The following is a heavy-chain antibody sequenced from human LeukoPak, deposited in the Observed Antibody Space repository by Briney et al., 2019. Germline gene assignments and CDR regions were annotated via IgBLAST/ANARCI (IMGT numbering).Heavy chain of an antibody. CDR2: IIPIFGTA. CDR3: AAPTSGSYYGRGQYYYGMDV. CDR1: GGTFSSYA. D-gene: IGHD1-26*01. Sequence: SVKVSCKASGGTFSSYAISWVRQAPGQGLEWMGGIIPIFGTANYAQKFQGRVTITADESTSTAYMELSSLRSEDTAVYYCAAPTSGSYYGRGQYYYGMDVWGQGTTVTVSS. V-gene: IGHV1-69*13. J-gene: IGHJ6*02.